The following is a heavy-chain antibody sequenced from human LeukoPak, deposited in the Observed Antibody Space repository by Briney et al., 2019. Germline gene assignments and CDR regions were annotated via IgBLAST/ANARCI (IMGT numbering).Heavy chain of an antibody. CDR3: ARGRLLWFGELLYRSNWFDP. CDR2: INHSGST. CDR1: GGSFSGYY. Sequence: SETLSPTCAVYGGSFSGYYWSWIRQPPGKGLEWIGEINHSGSTNYNPSLKSRVTISVDTSKNQFSLKLSSVTAADTAVYYCARGRLLWFGELLYRSNWFDPWGQGTLVTVSS. V-gene: IGHV4-34*01. D-gene: IGHD3-10*01. J-gene: IGHJ5*02.